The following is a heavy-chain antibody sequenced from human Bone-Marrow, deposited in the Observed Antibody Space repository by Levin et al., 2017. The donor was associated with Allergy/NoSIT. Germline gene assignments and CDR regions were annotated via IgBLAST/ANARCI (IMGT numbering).Heavy chain of an antibody. D-gene: IGHD3-3*01. J-gene: IGHJ4*02. V-gene: IGHV1-18*01. Sequence: GESLKISCKASGYIFPSYGISWVRQAPGQGLEWMGWISGYSGHTNYAQKFQDRVNMTTDTSTSTDYMELRSLRFDDTAVYYCARDVFERMFFGVVTPFDYWGQGSLVTVSS. CDR2: ISGYSGHT. CDR1: GYIFPSYG. CDR3: ARDVFERMFFGVVTPFDY.